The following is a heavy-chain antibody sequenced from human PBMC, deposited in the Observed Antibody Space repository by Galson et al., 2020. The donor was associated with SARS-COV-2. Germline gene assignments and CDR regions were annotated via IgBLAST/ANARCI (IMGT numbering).Heavy chain of an antibody. CDR1: GGSIRSSNYY. CDR2: VFNTGTT. J-gene: IGHJ5*02. Sequence: SETLSLTCTVSGGSIRSSNYYWGWIRQPPGKGLEWIGSVFNTGTTHYSPSLQSRVTISVDTSKNPFSLNLNSVTAADAAMYYCARDATSSGWYNWFDPWGQGSVVTVAS. CDR3: ARDATSSGWYNWFDP. D-gene: IGHD6-19*01. V-gene: IGHV4-39*07.